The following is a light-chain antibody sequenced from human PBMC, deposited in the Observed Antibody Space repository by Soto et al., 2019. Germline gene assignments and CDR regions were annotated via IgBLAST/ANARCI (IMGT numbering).Light chain of an antibody. V-gene: IGLV2-14*01. CDR3: SSYTSSSTLDV. CDR1: SSDVGGYNY. Sequence: QSVLTQPASVSGSPGQSITISCTGTSSDVGGYNYVSWYQQHPGKAPKLMIFEISHRPSGVSNRFSGSKSGNTASLTIYGLQAEYEADYYCSSYTSSSTLDVFGTGTKLTVL. CDR2: EIS. J-gene: IGLJ1*01.